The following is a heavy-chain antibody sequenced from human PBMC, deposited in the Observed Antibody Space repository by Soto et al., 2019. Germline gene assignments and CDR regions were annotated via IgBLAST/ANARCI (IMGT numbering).Heavy chain of an antibody. CDR3: AREGAAPYYYYGMDV. D-gene: IGHD6-6*01. CDR1: GGSVSSTQW. J-gene: IGHJ6*02. V-gene: IGHV4-4*02. CDR2: IYFRGST. Sequence: SETLSLTCAVSGGSVSSTQWWTWVRRAPGKGLEWIGGIYFRGSTNYNPSLKSRVTISVDTSKKQFSLKLTSVTAADTAVYYCAREGAAPYYYYGMDVWGQGTTVTVSS.